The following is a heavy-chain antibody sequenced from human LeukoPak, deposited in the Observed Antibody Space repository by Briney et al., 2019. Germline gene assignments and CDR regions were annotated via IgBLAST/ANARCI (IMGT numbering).Heavy chain of an antibody. CDR3: AKEADSSGYHEYFHH. Sequence: GGSLRLSCAASGFTFSSYWMSWVRQAPGKGLEWVANIKQDGSEKYYVDSVKGRFTISRDNSKNTLYLQMNSLRAEDTAVYYCAKEADSSGYHEYFHHWGQGTLVTVSS. J-gene: IGHJ1*01. CDR1: GFTFSSYW. D-gene: IGHD3-22*01. V-gene: IGHV3-7*01. CDR2: IKQDGSEK.